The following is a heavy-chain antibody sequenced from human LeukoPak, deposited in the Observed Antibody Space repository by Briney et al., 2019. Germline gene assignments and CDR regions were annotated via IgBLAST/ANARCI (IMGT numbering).Heavy chain of an antibody. Sequence: GGSLRLSCAASGFTFSSFGMHWVRQAPGKGLEWVSVIWYDASNKYYADSVKGRFTIPRDNSKNTLYLQMNSLRDDDTAVYYCVRGVGVSRFNYLDSWGQGTLVIVSS. CDR3: VRGVGVSRFNYLDS. V-gene: IGHV3-33*01. CDR1: GFTFSSFG. CDR2: IWYDASNK. J-gene: IGHJ4*02. D-gene: IGHD6-13*01.